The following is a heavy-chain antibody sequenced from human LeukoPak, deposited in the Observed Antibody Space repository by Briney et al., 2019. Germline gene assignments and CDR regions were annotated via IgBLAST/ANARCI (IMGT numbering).Heavy chain of an antibody. Sequence: TGGSLRLSCAASGFTVSSNYMSWVRQAPGKGLEWVSVIYSGGSTYYADSVKGRFTISRDNSKNTLYPQMNSLRAEDTAVYYCARVDLFTMVRGVTDYWGQGTLVTVSS. V-gene: IGHV3-66*01. CDR1: GFTVSSNY. CDR2: IYSGGST. J-gene: IGHJ4*02. CDR3: ARVDLFTMVRGVTDY. D-gene: IGHD3-10*01.